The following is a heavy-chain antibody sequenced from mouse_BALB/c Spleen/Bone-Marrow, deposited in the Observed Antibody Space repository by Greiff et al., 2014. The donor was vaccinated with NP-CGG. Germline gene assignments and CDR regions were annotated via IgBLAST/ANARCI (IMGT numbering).Heavy chain of an antibody. CDR1: GFTFSSFG. J-gene: IGHJ1*01. Sequence: DVHLVESGGGLVQPGGSRKLSCAASGFTFSSFGMHWVRQAPEKGLEWVAYISSGSSTLYYADTVKGRFTISRDNPKNTLFLQMTSLRSEDTAMYYCARYYGNYSGYFDVWGAGTTVTVSS. CDR3: ARYYGNYSGYFDV. V-gene: IGHV5-17*02. CDR2: ISSGSSTL. D-gene: IGHD2-1*01.